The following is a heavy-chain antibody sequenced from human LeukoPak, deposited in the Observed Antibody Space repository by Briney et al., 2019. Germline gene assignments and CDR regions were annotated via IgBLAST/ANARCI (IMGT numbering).Heavy chain of an antibody. CDR2: IKPDGSAQ. Sequence: GGSLRLSCAASGLTFSNSWMSWVRQAPGKGLEWVATIKPDGSAQYYVDSVKGRFTISRDNAKNSLFLQINSLRAEDTAVYYCANGGTYSSGPWGQGTLVTVSS. CDR1: GLTFSNSW. V-gene: IGHV3-7*01. J-gene: IGHJ5*02. CDR3: ANGGTYSSGP. D-gene: IGHD3-22*01.